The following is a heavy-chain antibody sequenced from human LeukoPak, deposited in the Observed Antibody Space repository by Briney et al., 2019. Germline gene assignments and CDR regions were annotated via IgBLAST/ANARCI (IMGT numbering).Heavy chain of an antibody. J-gene: IGHJ4*02. Sequence: ASVKVSPKTSGYSFTPFYIHRVRQAPGQGLEWMWCIHTGRSDTRYAQKFQGMVTMTRDKSISTAYLDLSSLRSDGTALYCCARDGEYGTGSYYRGCFDSWGQGTPVSV. D-gene: IGHD3-10*01. V-gene: IGHV1-2*02. CDR1: GYSFTPFY. CDR2: IHTGRSDT. CDR3: ARDGEYGTGSYYRGCFDS.